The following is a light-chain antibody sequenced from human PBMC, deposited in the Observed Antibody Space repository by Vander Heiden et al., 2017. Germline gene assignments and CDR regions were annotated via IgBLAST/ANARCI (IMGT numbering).Light chain of an antibody. V-gene: IGKV2-30*01. CDR2: RVS. CDR3: MQGSHWPLT. J-gene: IGKJ4*01. CDR1: QSLVNSDGNTY. Sequence: DAVMTQSPLSLPVTLGQAATISCRSSQSLVNSDGNTYLSWFQQRPGQSPRRLIYRVSNRDSGVPDRISGSGSGTDFTLKISRVEAEDVGVYFCMQGSHWPLTFGGGTRVEIK.